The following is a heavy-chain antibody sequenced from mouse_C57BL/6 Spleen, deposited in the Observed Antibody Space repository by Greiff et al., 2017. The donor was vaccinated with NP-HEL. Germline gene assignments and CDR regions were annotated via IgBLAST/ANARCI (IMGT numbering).Heavy chain of an antibody. D-gene: IGHD2-2*01. Sequence: EVQRVESGGGLVKPGGSLKLSCAASGFTFSSYTMSWVRQTPEKRLEWVATISGGGGNTNYPDSVKGRFTISRDNAKNTLYLQMSSLRSEDTALYYCARCGYAWFAYWGQGTLVTVSA. CDR3: ARCGYAWFAY. CDR1: GFTFSSYT. J-gene: IGHJ3*01. CDR2: ISGGGGNT. V-gene: IGHV5-9*01.